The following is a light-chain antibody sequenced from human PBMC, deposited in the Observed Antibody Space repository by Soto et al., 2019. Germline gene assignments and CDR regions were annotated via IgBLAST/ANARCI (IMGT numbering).Light chain of an antibody. V-gene: IGKV3-20*01. CDR3: QHYDKSLLT. Sequence: ERVMTQSPATLSVSPGERATLSCRASQSVSSKLAWYQQKRGQAPRLLIYGASSRATGIPDKFSGSGSGTDFSLTISRLEPEDFAVYYCQHYDKSLLTVGGGTKVDSK. J-gene: IGKJ4*01. CDR1: QSVSSK. CDR2: GAS.